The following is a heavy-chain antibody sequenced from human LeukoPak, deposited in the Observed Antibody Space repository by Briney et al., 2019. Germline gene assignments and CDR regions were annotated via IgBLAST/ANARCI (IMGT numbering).Heavy chain of an antibody. CDR3: ARVPTVTFFDY. CDR2: IYYSGST. CDR1: GGSIRSSSYY. V-gene: IGHV4-39*07. D-gene: IGHD4-17*01. J-gene: IGHJ4*02. Sequence: SETLSLTCTVSGGSIRSSSYYWGWIRQPPGKGLEWIGSIYYSGSTNYNPSLKSRVTISVDTSKNQFSLKLSSVTAADTAVYYCARVPTVTFFDYWGQGTLVTVSS.